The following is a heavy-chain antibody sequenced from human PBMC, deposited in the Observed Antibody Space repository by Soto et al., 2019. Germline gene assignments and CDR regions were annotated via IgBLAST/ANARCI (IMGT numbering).Heavy chain of an antibody. CDR2: SSGIGESA. Sequence: GGSLRLSCGASGFTFTNYAMSWVRQASEKGLEWISGSSGIGESAWYADFGAGRCTISRDNSKNTLYLQMNSMRAEETAVYYCAKGKDIVLVPAAIPYDYWGQGMLVTVSS. V-gene: IGHV3-23*01. D-gene: IGHD2-2*01. J-gene: IGHJ4*02. CDR1: GFTFTNYA. CDR3: AKGKDIVLVPAAIPYDY.